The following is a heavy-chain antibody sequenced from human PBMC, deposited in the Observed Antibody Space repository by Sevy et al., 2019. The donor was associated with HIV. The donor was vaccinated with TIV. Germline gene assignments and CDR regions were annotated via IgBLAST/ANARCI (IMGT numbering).Heavy chain of an antibody. D-gene: IGHD3-3*01. J-gene: IGHJ6*02. CDR2: IYSGGST. CDR1: GFSFRSYW. V-gene: IGHV3-53*01. CDR3: AREITILPPAGMDV. Sequence: GGSLRLSCAASGFSFRSYWMTWVRQAPGKGLEWVSVIYSGGSTYYADSVKGRFTISRDNSKNTLYLQMNSLRAEDTAVYYCAREITILPPAGMDVWGQGTTVTVSS.